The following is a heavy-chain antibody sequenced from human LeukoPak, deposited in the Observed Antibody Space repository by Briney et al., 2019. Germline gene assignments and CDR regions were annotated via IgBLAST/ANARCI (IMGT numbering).Heavy chain of an antibody. CDR3: ASASSSVAGTN. Sequence: GGSLRLSCAASGFTFSNYGMHWVRQVPGKGLEWVALISYGGSNEYYARSVKGRFTISRDNSKNTLSLRMNSLRAEDTAVYYCASASSSVAGTNWGQGTLVTVSS. CDR1: GFTFSNYG. D-gene: IGHD6-19*01. CDR2: ISYGGSNE. V-gene: IGHV3-30*03. J-gene: IGHJ4*02.